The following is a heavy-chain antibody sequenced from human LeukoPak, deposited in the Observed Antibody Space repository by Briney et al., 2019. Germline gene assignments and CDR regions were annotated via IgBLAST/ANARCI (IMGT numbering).Heavy chain of an antibody. CDR3: AKHSGYSYLYYFDY. Sequence: GGSLRLSCAASGFTFSSYGMHWVRQAPGKGLEWVAVIWYDGGNKYYADSVKGRFTISRDNSKNTLYLQMNSLRAEDTAVYYCAKHSGYSYLYYFDYWGQGTLVTVSS. V-gene: IGHV3-33*06. CDR2: IWYDGGNK. D-gene: IGHD5-18*01. J-gene: IGHJ4*02. CDR1: GFTFSSYG.